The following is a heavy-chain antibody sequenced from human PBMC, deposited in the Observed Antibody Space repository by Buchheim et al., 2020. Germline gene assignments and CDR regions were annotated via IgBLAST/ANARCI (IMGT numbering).Heavy chain of an antibody. CDR2: TTSSGGDT. CDR1: GFTFTSYA. V-gene: IGHV3-23*01. CDR3: ARMYSGRYGYYFEY. J-gene: IGHJ4*02. Sequence: EVQLLESGGGSVQPGGSLRISCAASGFTFTSYAMSWVRQAPGKGLEWVSATTSSGGDTYYTDSVKGRFTISRDNPKKTLLLQMNSLRVEDTAVYFCARMYSGRYGYYFEYWGQG. D-gene: IGHD1-26*01.